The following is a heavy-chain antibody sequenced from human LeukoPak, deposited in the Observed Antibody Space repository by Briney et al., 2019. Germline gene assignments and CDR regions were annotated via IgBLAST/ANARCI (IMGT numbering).Heavy chain of an antibody. D-gene: IGHD6-19*01. V-gene: IGHV3-7*01. J-gene: IGHJ4*02. CDR2: IKQDGSDK. CDR1: GFTFSSYT. CDR3: ARESQWLLSD. Sequence: GGSLRLSCAASGFTFSSYTMNWVRQAPGKGLEWVANIKQDGSDKYYVDSVKGRFTISRDNANNSLYLQMNSLRAEDTAVYYCARESQWLLSDWGQGTLVTVSS.